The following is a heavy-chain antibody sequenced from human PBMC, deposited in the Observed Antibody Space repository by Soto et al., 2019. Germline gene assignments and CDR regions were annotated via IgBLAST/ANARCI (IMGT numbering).Heavy chain of an antibody. D-gene: IGHD3-3*01. Sequence: VQLVQSGAEVKKPGASVKVSCKASGYTFTSYGISWVRQAPGQGLEWMGWISAYNGNTNYAQKLQGRVTMTTDTSTSTAYMELRSLRSDDTAVYYCARDGAYDFWSGYLYYYMDVWGKGTTVTVSS. CDR1: GYTFTSYG. CDR3: ARDGAYDFWSGYLYYYMDV. CDR2: ISAYNGNT. V-gene: IGHV1-18*01. J-gene: IGHJ6*03.